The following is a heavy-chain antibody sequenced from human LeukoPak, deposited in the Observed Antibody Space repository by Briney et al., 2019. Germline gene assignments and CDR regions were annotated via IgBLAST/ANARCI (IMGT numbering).Heavy chain of an antibody. CDR3: ASDPGDRLRGSGMDV. CDR1: GYTFTSYD. V-gene: IGHV1-8*01. CDR2: MNPNSGNT. D-gene: IGHD7-27*01. Sequence: ASVKVSCKASGYTFTSYDISWVRQATGQGLEWMGWMNPNSGNTGYAQKFQGRVTMTRDTSISTAYMELSRLRSDDTAVYYCASDPGDRLRGSGMDVWGQGTTVTVSS. J-gene: IGHJ6*02.